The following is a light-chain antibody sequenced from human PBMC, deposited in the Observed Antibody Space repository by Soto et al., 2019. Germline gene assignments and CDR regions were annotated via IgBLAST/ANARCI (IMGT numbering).Light chain of an antibody. J-gene: IGKJ2*01. CDR2: GAS. CDR3: HQYGSSPYT. V-gene: IGKV3-20*01. Sequence: EIVLTQSPGTLSLSPGERATLSCRASQSVSSSYLAWYQQKPGQAPRLLIYGASSRATGIPDRFSGSGSGTDFTLTISRLEPEDFPVYYCHQYGSSPYTFGQRTKVEIK. CDR1: QSVSSSY.